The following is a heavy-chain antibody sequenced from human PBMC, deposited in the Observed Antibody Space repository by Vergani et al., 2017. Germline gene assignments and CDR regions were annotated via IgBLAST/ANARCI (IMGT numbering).Heavy chain of an antibody. CDR1: GFTFSSYS. V-gene: IGHV3-21*01. Sequence: EVQLVESGGGLVKPGGSLRLSCAASGFTFSSYSMNWVRQAPGKGLEWVSAISSSSSYIYYADSVKGRFTISRDNAKNSLYLQMNSLRAEDTAVYYCARDLHDFFDYWGQGTLVTVSS. J-gene: IGHJ4*02. CDR3: ARDLHDFFDY. CDR2: ISSSSSYI. D-gene: IGHD3-3*01.